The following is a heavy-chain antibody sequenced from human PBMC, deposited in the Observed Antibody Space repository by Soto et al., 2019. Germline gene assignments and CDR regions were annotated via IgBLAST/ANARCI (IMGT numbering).Heavy chain of an antibody. CDR2: IIPILAIA. J-gene: IGHJ6*02. CDR3: ANSIPRRISFLREGSLDV. D-gene: IGHD3-3*02. CDR1: GGTFSSYS. V-gene: IGHV1-69*02. Sequence: QVQLVQSGAEVKKPGSSVKVSCKASGGTFSSYSISWVRQAPGQGLELMGRIIPILAIANYAQKFQGRATITADKSTSTDYTELSGLRSEDTAVYFCANSIPRRISFLREGSLDVWGQGTTVTVSS.